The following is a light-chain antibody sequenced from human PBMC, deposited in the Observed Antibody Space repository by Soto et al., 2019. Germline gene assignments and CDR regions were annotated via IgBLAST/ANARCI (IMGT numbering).Light chain of an antibody. V-gene: IGKV3-20*01. CDR3: QQYYSYPLT. CDR2: GAS. J-gene: IGKJ4*01. CDR1: QSVRSNF. Sequence: EIVLTQSPGTLSLSPEERATLSCRASQSVRSNFLAWYQQKPGQAPRLLIYGASNRATGIPDRFSGSGSGTDFTLTITRLEAEDFATYYCQQYYSYPLTFGGGTKVDIK.